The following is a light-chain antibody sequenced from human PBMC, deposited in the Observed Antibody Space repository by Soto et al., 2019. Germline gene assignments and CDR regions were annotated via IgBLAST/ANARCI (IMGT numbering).Light chain of an antibody. CDR1: QSISSW. V-gene: IGKV1-5*01. CDR3: QQYNSYWT. Sequence: DIQMTQSPSTLSASVGERVTITCRASQSISSWLAWYQQKPGKAPTLLIYDASSLESGVPSRFSGSGSGKEFTLSISRLQPDDVATYYCQQYNSYWTFGQGTKVEIK. J-gene: IGKJ1*01. CDR2: DAS.